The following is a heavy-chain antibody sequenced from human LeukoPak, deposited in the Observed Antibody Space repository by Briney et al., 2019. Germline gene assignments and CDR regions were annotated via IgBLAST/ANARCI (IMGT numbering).Heavy chain of an antibody. J-gene: IGHJ4*02. V-gene: IGHV3-23*01. D-gene: IGHD3-3*01. CDR2: ISGSGGST. Sequence: PGGSLRLSCAASGFTFSSYAMRWVRQAPGKGLEWVSAISGSGGSTYYADSVKGRFTISRDNSKNTLYLQMNSLRAEDTAVYYCAKGTPWYYDFWSGYSNPLDYWGQGTLVTVSS. CDR3: AKGTPWYYDFWSGYSNPLDY. CDR1: GFTFSSYA.